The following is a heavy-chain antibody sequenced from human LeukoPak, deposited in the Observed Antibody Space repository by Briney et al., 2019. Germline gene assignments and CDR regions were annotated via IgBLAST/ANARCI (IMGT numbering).Heavy chain of an antibody. Sequence: PGGSLRLSCAASGFTFSSYGMHWVRQAPGKGLECVGLIWYDGSKKFYTDSVKGRFTISRDNSKNTLYLQMNSLRAEDTAVYYCARDEAVMTTVLSDAFDIWGQGTMVTVSS. CDR2: IWYDGSKK. D-gene: IGHD4-17*01. V-gene: IGHV3-33*01. CDR3: ARDEAVMTTVLSDAFDI. J-gene: IGHJ3*02. CDR1: GFTFSSYG.